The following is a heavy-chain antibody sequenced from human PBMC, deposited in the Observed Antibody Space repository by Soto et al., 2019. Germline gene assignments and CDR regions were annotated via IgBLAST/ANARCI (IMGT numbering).Heavy chain of an antibody. CDR3: ARLSSSWYVRNYYGMDV. D-gene: IGHD6-13*01. CDR2: TYYRSKWYN. J-gene: IGHJ6*02. CDR1: GDSVSSNSAA. V-gene: IGHV6-1*01. Sequence: PSQTLSLTCAISGDSVSSNSAAWNWIRQSPSRGLEWLGRTYYRSKWYNDYAVSVKSRITINPDTSKNQFSLQLNSVTPEDTAVYYCARLSSSWYVRNYYGMDVWGQGTTVTVSS.